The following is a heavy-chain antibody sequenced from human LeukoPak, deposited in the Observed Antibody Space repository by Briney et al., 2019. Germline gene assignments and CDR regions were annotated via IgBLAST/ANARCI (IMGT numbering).Heavy chain of an antibody. CDR2: ISSSGSTI. D-gene: IGHD3-22*01. Sequence: PGGSLRLSCVASGFTFSSYEMNWVRQAPGKGLEWVSYISSSGSTIYYADSVKGRFTISRDNAKNSLYLQMNSLRAEDTAVYYCASEHYYDSRGYTDYWGQGTLVTVSS. V-gene: IGHV3-48*03. J-gene: IGHJ4*02. CDR3: ASEHYYDSRGYTDY. CDR1: GFTFSSYE.